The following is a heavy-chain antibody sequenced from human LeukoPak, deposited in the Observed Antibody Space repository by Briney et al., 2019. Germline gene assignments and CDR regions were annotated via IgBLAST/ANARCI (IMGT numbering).Heavy chain of an antibody. J-gene: IGHJ4*02. CDR2: IHTSGNT. CDR1: GGSFSPYY. V-gene: IGHV4-4*07. CDR3: AREGSMTARPFVSIDY. D-gene: IGHD6-6*01. Sequence: SETLSLTCTVSGGSFSPYYWSWIRQPAGKGLEWIVRIHTSGNTDYYTSLKSRVSMSVDTSKTQSSLKLSSATAADTAVYYCAREGSMTARPFVSIDYWGQGTLVTISS.